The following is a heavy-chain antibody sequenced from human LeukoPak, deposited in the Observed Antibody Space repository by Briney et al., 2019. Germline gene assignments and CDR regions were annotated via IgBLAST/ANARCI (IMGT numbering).Heavy chain of an antibody. J-gene: IGHJ5*02. CDR2: IYTSGSV. Sequence: PSETLSLTCAFSGASINNYYWSWIRQPAGKGLEWIGRIYTSGSVDYNPSLKSRVTMSVDTSKSHFSLRLSSVTAADTAVYYCARHYETDWFDPWGQGTLVTVSS. D-gene: IGHD4-17*01. CDR3: ARHYETDWFDP. CDR1: GASINNYY. V-gene: IGHV4-4*07.